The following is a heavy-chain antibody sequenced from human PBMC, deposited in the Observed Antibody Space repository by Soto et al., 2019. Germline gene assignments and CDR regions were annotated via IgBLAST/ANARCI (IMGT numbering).Heavy chain of an antibody. CDR2: ISYDGSNK. CDR1: GFTFSSYA. D-gene: IGHD2-15*01. Sequence: QVQLVESGGGVVQPGRSLRLSCAASGFTFSSYAMHWVRQAPGKGLEWVAVISYDGSNKYYADSVKGRFTISIDKSKNTLYLQMNSLRAEDTAVYYCARGTDRECSGGSCAYGMAVWGQGTTVTVSS. CDR3: ARGTDRECSGGSCAYGMAV. J-gene: IGHJ6*02. V-gene: IGHV3-30-3*01.